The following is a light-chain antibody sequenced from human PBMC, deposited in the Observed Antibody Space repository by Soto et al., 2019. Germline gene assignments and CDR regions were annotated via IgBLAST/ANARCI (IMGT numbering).Light chain of an antibody. CDR3: QHYDDWPRT. Sequence: EIVMTQSPATLSVSTGERATLSCRASQSVRGNLAWYQQKPGQSPRLLIFGASTRATGVPDRFSGSGSGAEFILTISSLQSEDFAIYYCQHYDDWPRTFGLGTKVEVK. V-gene: IGKV3-15*01. CDR2: GAS. CDR1: QSVRGN. J-gene: IGKJ1*01.